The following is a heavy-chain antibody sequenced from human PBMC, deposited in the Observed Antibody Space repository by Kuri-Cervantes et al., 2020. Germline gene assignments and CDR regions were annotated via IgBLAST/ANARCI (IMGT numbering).Heavy chain of an antibody. CDR1: GGSFSGYY. D-gene: IGHD6-19*01. J-gene: IGHJ2*01. CDR3: ARGGAVAVYYWYFDL. Sequence: GSLRLSCAVYGGSFSGYYWSWIRQPPGKGLEWIGEINHSGSTNYNPSLKSRVTISVDTSKNQFSLKLSSVTAADTAVYYCARGGAVAVYYWYFDLWGRGTLVTVSS. CDR2: INHSGST. V-gene: IGHV4-34*01.